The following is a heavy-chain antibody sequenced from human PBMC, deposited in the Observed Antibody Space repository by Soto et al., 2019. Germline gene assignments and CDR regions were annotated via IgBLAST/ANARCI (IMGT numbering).Heavy chain of an antibody. CDR3: ARGSAAAGTGYYFDY. Sequence: PSETLSLTCAVYGGYFSCYYWSWIRQPPGEGLEWIGEINHSGSTNYNPSLKSRVTISVDTSKNQFSLKLSSVTAADTAVYYCARGSAAAGTGYYFDYWGQGTLVTVSS. J-gene: IGHJ4*02. CDR1: GGYFSCYY. CDR2: INHSGST. V-gene: IGHV4-34*01. D-gene: IGHD6-13*01.